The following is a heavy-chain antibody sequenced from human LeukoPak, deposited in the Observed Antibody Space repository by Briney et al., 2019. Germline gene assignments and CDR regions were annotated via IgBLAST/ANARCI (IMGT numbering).Heavy chain of an antibody. CDR3: ARGFRIQLWARSLFNWFDP. CDR1: GFTFSSYS. D-gene: IGHD5-18*01. J-gene: IGHJ5*02. V-gene: IGHV3-21*01. Sequence: GGSLRLSCAASGFTFSSYSMNWVRQAPGKGLEWVSSISSSSSYIYYADSVKGRFTISRDNSKNTLYLQMNSLRAEDTAVYYCARGFRIQLWARSLFNWFDPWGQGTLVTVSS. CDR2: ISSSSSYI.